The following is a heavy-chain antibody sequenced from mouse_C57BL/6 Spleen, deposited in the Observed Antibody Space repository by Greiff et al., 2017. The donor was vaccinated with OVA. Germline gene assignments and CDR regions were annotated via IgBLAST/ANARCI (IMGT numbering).Heavy chain of an antibody. J-gene: IGHJ2*01. Sequence: EVQLVESGGGLVKPGGSLKLSCAASGFTFSSYAMSWVRQTPDKRLEWVATISDGGSYTYYPDNVKGRFTISRDNAKNNLYLQMSHLKSEETAMYYCARDEGNWGFDYWGQGTTLTVSS. V-gene: IGHV5-4*01. D-gene: IGHD4-1*01. CDR1: GFTFSSYA. CDR3: ARDEGNWGFDY. CDR2: ISDGGSYT.